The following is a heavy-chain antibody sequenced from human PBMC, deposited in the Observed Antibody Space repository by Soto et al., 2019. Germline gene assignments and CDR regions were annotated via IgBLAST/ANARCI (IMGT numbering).Heavy chain of an antibody. J-gene: IGHJ6*02. CDR2: IYYSGST. D-gene: IGHD6-13*01. Sequence: SETLSLTCTVSGGSVTSDEDYWTWIRQPPGKGLEWIGYIYYSGSTNYNPSLKSRVTISVDTSKNQFSLKLSSVTAADTAVYYCARVKIGAAAGSRYYYYYGMDVWGQGTTVTVSS. CDR3: ARVKIGAAAGSRYYYYYGMDV. CDR1: GGSVTSDEDY. V-gene: IGHV4-61*08.